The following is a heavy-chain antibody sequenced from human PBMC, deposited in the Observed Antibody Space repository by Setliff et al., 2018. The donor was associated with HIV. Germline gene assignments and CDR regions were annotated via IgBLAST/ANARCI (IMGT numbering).Heavy chain of an antibody. CDR3: ARQRSGSPEYFQH. CDR1: GYSISSGLY. Sequence: PSETLSLTCAVSGYSISSGLYWGWIRQPPGKGLGWIGTIYHSGSTYYNPSLKSRVTISVDTSKNQFSLKVSSVTAADTAVYSCARQRSGSPEYFQHWGQGTRVTSPQ. CDR2: IYHSGST. D-gene: IGHD1-26*01. V-gene: IGHV4-38-2*01. J-gene: IGHJ1*01.